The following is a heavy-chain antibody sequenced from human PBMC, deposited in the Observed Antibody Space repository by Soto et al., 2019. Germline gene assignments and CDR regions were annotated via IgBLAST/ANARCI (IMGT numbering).Heavy chain of an antibody. D-gene: IGHD2-8*01. J-gene: IGHJ4*02. V-gene: IGHV3-33*03. CDR1: GFNFNIYG. CDR3: VSGFASAVYASHFDY. Sequence: QVQLVESGGGVVQLGTSLRLSCAASGFNFNIYGIHWVRQAPGKGLEYVAGTRYHGREEYYADTVRGRFTSSRDNYLSKLYLQMNSLRDEDTAIYYCVSGFASAVYASHFDYWRQGTPVTVSS. CDR2: TRYHGREE.